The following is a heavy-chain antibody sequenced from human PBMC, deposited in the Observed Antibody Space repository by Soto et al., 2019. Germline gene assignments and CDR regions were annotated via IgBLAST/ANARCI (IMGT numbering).Heavy chain of an antibody. CDR2: IKQDGSEK. CDR3: ARDPYCSGGSCYEYP. V-gene: IGHV3-7*01. CDR1: GFTFSSYW. Sequence: GGSLRLSCAASGFTFSSYWMSWVRQAPGKGLEWVANIKQDGSEKYYVDSVKGRFTISRDNAKNSLYLQMNSLRAEDTAVYYCARDPYCSGGSCYEYPWGQGTLVTVSS. J-gene: IGHJ5*02. D-gene: IGHD2-15*01.